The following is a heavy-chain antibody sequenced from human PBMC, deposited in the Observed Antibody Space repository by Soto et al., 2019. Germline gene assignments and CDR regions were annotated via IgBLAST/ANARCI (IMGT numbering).Heavy chain of an antibody. Sequence: ASVKVSCKASGYTFASYGISWVRQAPGQGLEYMGWIDSNSGNTDYVQKFQGRVTMTTDTSTTTTYMELRGLRSDDTALYYCARVAVAGFWYFDYWGQGTMVTVSS. CDR3: ARVAVAGFWYFDY. J-gene: IGHJ4*02. V-gene: IGHV1-18*04. CDR1: GYTFASYG. CDR2: IDSNSGNT. D-gene: IGHD6-19*01.